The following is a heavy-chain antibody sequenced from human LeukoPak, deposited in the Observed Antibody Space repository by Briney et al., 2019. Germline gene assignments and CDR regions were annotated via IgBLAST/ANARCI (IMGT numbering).Heavy chain of an antibody. CDR3: ATPNYYDSSGYYLRGRLYYFDY. CDR2: FDPEDGET. J-gene: IGHJ4*02. CDR1: GYTLTELS. D-gene: IGHD3-22*01. V-gene: IGHV1-24*01. Sequence: GASVKVSCKVSGYTLTELSMHWVRQAPGKGLEWMGGFDPEDGETIYAQKFQGRVTMTEDTSTDTAYMELSSLRSEDTAVYYCATPNYYDSSGYYLRGRLYYFDYWGQGTLVTVSS.